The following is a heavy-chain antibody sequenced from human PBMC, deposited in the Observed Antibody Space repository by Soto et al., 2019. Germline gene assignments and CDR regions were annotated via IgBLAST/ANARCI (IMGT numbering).Heavy chain of an antibody. D-gene: IGHD4-17*01. CDR3: AKERATTTAFDY. CDR2: ITDNGGST. CDR1: GFTFSRDG. V-gene: IGHV3-23*01. J-gene: IGHJ4*02. Sequence: GSLRLSCAASGFTFSRDGMSWVRQAPGKGLEWVSLITDNGGSTYYADSVKGRFTTSRDNTKNTLFLQMNSLRAEDTAVYYCAKERATTTAFDYWGQGALVTVSS.